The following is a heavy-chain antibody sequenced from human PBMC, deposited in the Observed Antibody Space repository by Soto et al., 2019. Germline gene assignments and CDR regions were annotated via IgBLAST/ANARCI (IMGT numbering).Heavy chain of an antibody. D-gene: IGHD3-3*01. V-gene: IGHV1-18*04. J-gene: IGHJ5*02. Sequence: GASVKVSCKASGYTFTSYGISWVRQAPGQGLEWMGWISAYNGNTNYAQKLQGRVTMTTDTSTSTAYMELRSLRSDDTAVYYCARVEMAYDFWSGGFDPWGQGTLVTVSS. CDR3: ARVEMAYDFWSGGFDP. CDR1: GYTFTSYG. CDR2: ISAYNGNT.